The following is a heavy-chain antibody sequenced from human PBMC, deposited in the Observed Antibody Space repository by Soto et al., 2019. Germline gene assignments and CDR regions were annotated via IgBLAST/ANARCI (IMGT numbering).Heavy chain of an antibody. V-gene: IGHV4-34*01. J-gene: IGHJ5*02. D-gene: IGHD6-13*01. CDR2: INHSGST. CDR3: ASLAESNLSKNWFDP. Sequence: SETLSLTCAVYGGSFSGYYWSWIRQPPGKGLEWIGDINHSGSTNYNPSLKSRVTISVDTSKYHFSLKLSSVTAADTAVYYCASLAESNLSKNWFDPWGQGTLVTVSS. CDR1: GGSFSGYY.